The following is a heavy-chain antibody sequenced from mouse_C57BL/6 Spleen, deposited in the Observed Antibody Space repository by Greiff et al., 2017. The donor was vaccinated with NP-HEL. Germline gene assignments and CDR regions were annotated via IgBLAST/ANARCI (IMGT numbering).Heavy chain of an antibody. CDR1: GFTFSDYG. Sequence: EVKLVESGGGLVKPGGSLKLSCAASGFTFSDYGMHWVRQAPEKGLEWVAYISSGSSTIYYADTVKGRFTISRDNAKNTLFLQMTSLRSEDTAMYYCARYGNYEYYFDYWGQGTTLTVSS. J-gene: IGHJ2*01. CDR3: ARYGNYEYYFDY. V-gene: IGHV5-17*01. CDR2: ISSGSSTI. D-gene: IGHD2-1*01.